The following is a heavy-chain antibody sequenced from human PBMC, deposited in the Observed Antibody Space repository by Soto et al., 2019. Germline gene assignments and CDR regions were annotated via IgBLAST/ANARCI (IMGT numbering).Heavy chain of an antibody. Sequence: DVLLVETGGGLVQPGGSLRLSCVASGFTVTSKYMSWDRQAPGKGLEWVSVLWSAGNTYYADSVRGRFTISRDSSKNTLYLEMSSLRADDTAVYYCAREAPMDVWGQGTTVIVSS. CDR2: LWSAGNT. CDR3: AREAPMDV. J-gene: IGHJ6*02. V-gene: IGHV3-53*02. CDR1: GFTVTSKY.